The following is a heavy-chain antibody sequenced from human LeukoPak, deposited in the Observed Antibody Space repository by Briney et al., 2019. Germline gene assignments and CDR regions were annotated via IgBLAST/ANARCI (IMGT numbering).Heavy chain of an antibody. CDR1: GYTFTSYD. CDR3: ARVVVPAAISYYYYYYMDV. V-gene: IGHV1-8*01. CDR2: KNPNSGNT. Sequence: ASVKVSCKASGYTFTSYDINWVRQATGQGLEWMGWKNPNSGNTGYAQKFQGRVTMTRNTSISTAYMELSSLRSEDTAVYYCARVVVPAAISYYYYYYMDVWGKGTTVTVSS. J-gene: IGHJ6*03. D-gene: IGHD2-2*02.